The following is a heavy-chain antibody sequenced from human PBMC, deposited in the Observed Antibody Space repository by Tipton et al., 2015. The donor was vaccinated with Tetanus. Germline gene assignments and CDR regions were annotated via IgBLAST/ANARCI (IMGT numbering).Heavy chain of an antibody. Sequence: SLRLSCAASGFTFSSYWMDWVRQAPGKRLEWVAAIRQNGNEKYYVDSVKGRFTISRDNTKNSLYLQMNSLRAEDTAVYFCARRVVGATLDYWGQGSLVTVSS. CDR3: ARRVVGATLDY. D-gene: IGHD1-26*01. CDR2: IRQNGNEK. J-gene: IGHJ4*02. CDR1: GFTFSSYW. V-gene: IGHV3-7*01.